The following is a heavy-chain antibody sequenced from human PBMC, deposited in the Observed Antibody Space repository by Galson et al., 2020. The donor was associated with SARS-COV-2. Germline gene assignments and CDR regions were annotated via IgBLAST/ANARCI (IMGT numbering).Heavy chain of an antibody. CDR2: ISGSGGST. CDR3: AKGAGRLVLGYFDY. Sequence: GESLKISCAASGFTFSSYAMSWVRQAPGKGLEWVSAISGSGGSTYYADSVKGRFTISRDNSKNTLYLQMNSLRAEDTAVYYCAKGAGRLVLGYFDYWGQGTLVTVSS. J-gene: IGHJ4*02. CDR1: GFTFSSYA. D-gene: IGHD6-19*01. V-gene: IGHV3-23*01.